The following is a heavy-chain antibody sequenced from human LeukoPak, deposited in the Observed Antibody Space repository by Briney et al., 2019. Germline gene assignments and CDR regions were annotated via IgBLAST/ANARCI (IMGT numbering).Heavy chain of an antibody. CDR2: IYSGGST. V-gene: IGHV3-NL1*01. J-gene: IGHJ6*03. CDR3: ARSLYSNGSYDYYYMCV. D-gene: IGHD5-18*01. Sequence: GGSLRLSCAASGFTFSSYGMHWVRQAPGKGLERVSVIYSGGSTYYADPVKGRFTISRDNSKNTLYLQMNSLRAEDTAVYYCARSLYSNGSYDYYYMCVWGKGTTVTVSS. CDR1: GFTFSSYG.